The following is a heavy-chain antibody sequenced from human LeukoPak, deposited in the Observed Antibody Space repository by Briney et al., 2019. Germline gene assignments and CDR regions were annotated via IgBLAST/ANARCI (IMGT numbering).Heavy chain of an antibody. CDR2: IIPILGIA. Sequence: ASVKVSCKASGGTFSSYAISWVRQAPGQGLEWMGRIIPILGIANYAQKFQGRVTITADKSTSTAYMELSSLRSEDTAVYCCARSPLDSYYYYYGMDVWGQGTTVTVSS. J-gene: IGHJ6*02. CDR3: ARSPLDSYYYYYGMDV. CDR1: GGTFSSYA. D-gene: IGHD3-16*02. V-gene: IGHV1-69*04.